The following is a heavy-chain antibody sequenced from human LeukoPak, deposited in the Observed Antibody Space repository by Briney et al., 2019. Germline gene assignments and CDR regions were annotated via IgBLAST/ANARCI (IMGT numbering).Heavy chain of an antibody. CDR2: IYYRGST. Sequence: SETLSLTCTVSGGSISSNSYYWGWIRQPPGKGPEWIGRIYYRGSTYYNPSLESRVTISVDTSKNQFSLKLSSVTAADTAVYYCARLLAYDSRVNWGQGTLVTVSS. D-gene: IGHD3-22*01. CDR1: GGSISSNSYY. V-gene: IGHV4-39*01. J-gene: IGHJ4*02. CDR3: ARLLAYDSRVN.